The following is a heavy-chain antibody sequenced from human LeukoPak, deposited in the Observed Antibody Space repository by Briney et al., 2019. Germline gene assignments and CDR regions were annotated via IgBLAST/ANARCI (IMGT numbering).Heavy chain of an antibody. V-gene: IGHV4-59*08. Sequence: SETLSLTCTVSGDSISSYYWSWIRQPPGKGLEWIGYIYYSGSTNYNPSLKSRVTISVDTSKNQFSLKLSSVTAADTAVYYCARPSERGALDPWSQGTLVTVSS. CDR2: IYYSGST. CDR3: ARPSERGALDP. J-gene: IGHJ5*02. D-gene: IGHD3-10*01. CDR1: GDSISSYY.